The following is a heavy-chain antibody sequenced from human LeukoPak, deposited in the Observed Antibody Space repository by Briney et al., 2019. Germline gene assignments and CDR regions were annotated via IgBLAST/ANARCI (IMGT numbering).Heavy chain of an antibody. CDR1: GGTFSSYA. V-gene: IGHV1-69*13. Sequence: ASVKVSCKASGGTFSSYAISWVRQAPGQGLEWMGGIIPIFGKANYAQKFQGRVTITADESTSTAYMELSSLRSEDTAVYYCASRGRGRDYYYYMDVWGKGTTVTVSS. CDR2: IIPIFGKA. J-gene: IGHJ6*03. D-gene: IGHD5-24*01. CDR3: ASRGRGRDYYYYMDV.